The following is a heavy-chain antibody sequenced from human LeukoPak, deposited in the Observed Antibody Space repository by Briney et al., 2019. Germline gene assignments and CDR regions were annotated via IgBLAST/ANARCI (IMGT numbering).Heavy chain of an antibody. CDR2: ISTSSSST. CDR1: GFTFSAYY. J-gene: IGHJ4*02. Sequence: PGGSLRLSCAASGFTFSAYYMSWIRQAPGKGLEWVSHISTSSSSTYYADSVKGRFTIARDNSKNTLYLQMNSLRAEDTAVYYCAKGNCRGTSCYSDYWGQGTLVTVSS. V-gene: IGHV3-11*03. D-gene: IGHD2-2*02. CDR3: AKGNCRGTSCYSDY.